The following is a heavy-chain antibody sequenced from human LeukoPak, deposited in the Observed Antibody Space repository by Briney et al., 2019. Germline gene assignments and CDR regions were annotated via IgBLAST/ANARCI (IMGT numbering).Heavy chain of an antibody. D-gene: IGHD1-7*01. CDR3: ATAGNYGFDY. V-gene: IGHV3-74*01. CDR2: INPDGSTT. J-gene: IGHJ4*02. CDR1: GFTFSSYW. Sequence: GGSLRLSCAASGFTFSSYWVHWVRQAPGRGLVWVSRINPDGSTTNYADSVKGRFTISRDNAKNTLYLQMNSLRAEDTAVYYCATAGNYGFDYWGQGTLVTVSS.